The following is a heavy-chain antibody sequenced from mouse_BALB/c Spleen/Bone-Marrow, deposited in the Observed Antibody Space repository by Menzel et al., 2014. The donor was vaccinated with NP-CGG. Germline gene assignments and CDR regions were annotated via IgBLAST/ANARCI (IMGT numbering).Heavy chain of an antibody. V-gene: IGHV1S34*01. Sequence: LVMTGASVKISCKASGYSFTGYYMHWVKQSHGKSLEWIGYISCYNGATRYNQKFKGKATFTVDTSSSTAHMQFNSLTSEDSAVYFCARGGTMISTDAMDYWGQGTSVTVSS. CDR1: GYSFTGYY. CDR3: ARGGTMISTDAMDY. D-gene: IGHD2-4*01. J-gene: IGHJ4*01. CDR2: ISCYNGAT.